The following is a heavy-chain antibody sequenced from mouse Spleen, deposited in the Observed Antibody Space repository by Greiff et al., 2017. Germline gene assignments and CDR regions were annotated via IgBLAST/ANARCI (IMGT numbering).Heavy chain of an antibody. J-gene: IGHJ3*01. Sequence: EVQVVESGGDLVKPGGSLKLSCAASGFTFSSYGMSWVRQTPDKRLEWVATISSGGGYTYYPDSVKGRFTISGDNAKNTLYLQMSSLKSEDTAMYYCARGGFAYWGQGTLVTVSA. CDR2: ISSGGGYT. CDR3: ARGGFAY. CDR1: GFTFSSYG. V-gene: IGHV5-6*01.